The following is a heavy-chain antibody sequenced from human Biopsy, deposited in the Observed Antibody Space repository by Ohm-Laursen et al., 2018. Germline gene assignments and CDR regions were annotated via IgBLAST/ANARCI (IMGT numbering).Heavy chain of an antibody. V-gene: IGHV3-53*01. CDR2: IYSGDST. J-gene: IGHJ4*02. CDR3: ARATYSSGHKIDS. D-gene: IGHD6-25*01. Sequence: SLRLSCSASGFTFSAYEMNWVRQAPRKGLEWVSVIYSGDSTYYADSVKGRFTISRDESKNTLYLQMNRLRAEDTAVYHCARATYSSGHKIDSWGQGTLVTVSS. CDR1: GFTFSAYE.